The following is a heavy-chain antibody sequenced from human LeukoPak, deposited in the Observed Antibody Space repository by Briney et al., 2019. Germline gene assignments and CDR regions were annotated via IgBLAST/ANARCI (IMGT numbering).Heavy chain of an antibody. CDR1: WFRFNSAW. CDR3: TTDLGGYYTGGSCYTGLYNCFDP. J-gene: IGHJ5*02. D-gene: IGHD2-15*01. V-gene: IGHV3-15*01. Sequence: GGSLELSCAGSWFRFNSAWVSRVRQGPGEGLEWVGRIRRKSYGDTTDYAAPVKGRFTISRDDSENTLYLQMSSLKIEDTAVYYCTTDLGGYYTGGSCYTGLYNCFDPWGQGTLVTVSS. CDR2: IRRKSYGDTT.